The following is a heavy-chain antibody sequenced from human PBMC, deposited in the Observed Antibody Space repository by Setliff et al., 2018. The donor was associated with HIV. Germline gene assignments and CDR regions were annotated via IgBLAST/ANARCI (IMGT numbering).Heavy chain of an antibody. V-gene: IGHV4-61*09. CDR1: GDSISSGSYY. Sequence: SETLSLTCTVSGDSISSGSYYWSWIRQPAGKGLEWIGQIHTSGSANYNPSLKSRITISLDTSKNQLSLNLSSVTAADTAVYYCARRTFGSGRFDPWGQGTLVTVSS. D-gene: IGHD3-16*01. J-gene: IGHJ5*02. CDR2: IHTSGSA. CDR3: ARRTFGSGRFDP.